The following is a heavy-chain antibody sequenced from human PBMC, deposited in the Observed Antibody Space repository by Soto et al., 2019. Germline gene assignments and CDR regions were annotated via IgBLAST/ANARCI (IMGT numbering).Heavy chain of an antibody. V-gene: IGHV3-30-3*01. CDR3: ARDLSPGGWEPTDAFDI. CDR1: GFTFSSYA. D-gene: IGHD1-26*01. Sequence: GGSLRLSCAASGFTFSSYAMHWVRQAPGKGLEWVAVISYDGSNKYYADSVKGRFTISRDNSKNTLYLQMNSLRAEDTAVYYCARDLSPGGWEPTDAFDIWGQGTMVTVSS. J-gene: IGHJ3*02. CDR2: ISYDGSNK.